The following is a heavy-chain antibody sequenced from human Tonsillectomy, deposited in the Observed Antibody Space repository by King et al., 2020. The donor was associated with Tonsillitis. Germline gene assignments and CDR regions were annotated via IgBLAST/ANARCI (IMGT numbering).Heavy chain of an antibody. CDR2: VYPDDSDT. CDR1: GFIFTNYW. Sequence: QLVQSGAEMKKPGESLRISCETSGFIFTNYWIAWVRQMPGKGLEWMGIVYPDDSDTRYGPSFQGQVTISADKSISTAYLQWSSLQASDTAMYYCARFFVGARAFDIWGQGTMVTVSS. D-gene: IGHD1-26*01. V-gene: IGHV5-51*03. J-gene: IGHJ3*02. CDR3: ARFFVGARAFDI.